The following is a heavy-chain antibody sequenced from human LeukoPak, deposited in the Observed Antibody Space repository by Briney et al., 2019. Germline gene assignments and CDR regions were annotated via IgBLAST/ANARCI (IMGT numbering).Heavy chain of an antibody. CDR1: GGSISSSSYY. CDR2: IYYSGST. D-gene: IGHD3-22*01. V-gene: IGHV4-39*07. J-gene: IGHJ5*02. Sequence: KPSETLSLTCTVSGGSISSSSYYWGWIRQPPGKGLEWIGSIYYSGSTYYNPSLKSRVTISVDTSKNQFSLKLSSVTAADTAVYYCARGRMIVVAPRRLFDPWGQGTLVTVSS. CDR3: ARGRMIVVAPRRLFDP.